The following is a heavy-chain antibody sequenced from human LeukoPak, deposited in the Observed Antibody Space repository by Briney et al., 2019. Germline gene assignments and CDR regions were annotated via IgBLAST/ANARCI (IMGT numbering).Heavy chain of an antibody. J-gene: IGHJ4*02. V-gene: IGHV1-2*06. CDR2: INPNSGGT. CDR3: ARDWSMTTLDY. Sequence: GASVKVSCKASGYTFIGYYMHWVRQAPGQGLEWMGRINPNSGGTDYAQKFQGRVTMTRDTSISTAYLEFSSLRSDDTAVYYCARDWSMTTLDYWGQGTLVTVSS. CDR1: GYTFIGYY. D-gene: IGHD4-17*01.